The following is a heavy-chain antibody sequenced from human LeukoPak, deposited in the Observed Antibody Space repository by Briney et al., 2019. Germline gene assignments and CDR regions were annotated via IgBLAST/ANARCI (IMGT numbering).Heavy chain of an antibody. CDR3: ARDQFYYDFWSGYYEFYYYGMDV. CDR1: GYTFTSYY. J-gene: IGHJ6*02. CDR2: INPSGGST. D-gene: IGHD3-3*01. Sequence: ASVKVSCKASGYTFTSYYMHWVRRAPGQGLEWMGIINPSGGSTSYAQKFQGRVTMTRDTSTSTVYMELSSLRSEDTAVYYCARDQFYYDFWSGYYEFYYYGMDVWGQGTTVTVSS. V-gene: IGHV1-46*01.